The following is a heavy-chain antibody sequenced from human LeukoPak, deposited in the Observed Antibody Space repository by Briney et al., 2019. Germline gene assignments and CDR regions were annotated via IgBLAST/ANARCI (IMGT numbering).Heavy chain of an antibody. CDR1: GITFSSYA. Sequence: GGSLRLSCAASGITFSSYAMSWVRQAPGKGLEWVSGISGSGSNTYYADSVKGRFTISRDNSKNTLYLQLNNLRTEDTALYFCAKCITELGTCYFDNWGQGTLVTVSS. J-gene: IGHJ4*02. V-gene: IGHV3-23*01. D-gene: IGHD6-13*01. CDR2: ISGSGSNT. CDR3: AKCITELGTCYFDN.